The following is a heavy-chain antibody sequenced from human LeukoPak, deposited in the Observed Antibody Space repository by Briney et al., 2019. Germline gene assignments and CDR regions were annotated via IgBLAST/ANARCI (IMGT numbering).Heavy chain of an antibody. Sequence: ASVKVSCKASGYTFTGYYMHWVRQAPGQGLEWMGRINPNSGGTNYAQKFQGRVTMTRDTSISTAYMELSRLRSDDTAVYYCARRDGYYYYYMDVWGKGTTVTVSS. CDR1: GYTFTGYY. D-gene: IGHD2-21*02. J-gene: IGHJ6*03. CDR2: INPNSGGT. CDR3: ARRDGYYYYYMDV. V-gene: IGHV1-2*06.